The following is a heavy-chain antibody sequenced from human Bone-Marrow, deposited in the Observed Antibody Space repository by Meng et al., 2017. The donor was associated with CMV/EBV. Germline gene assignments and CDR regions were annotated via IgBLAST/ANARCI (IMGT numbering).Heavy chain of an antibody. Sequence: GGSLRLSCAASGFTVSSKYMSWVRQAPGKGLEWVSLIYSDGNTFYADSVKGRFTISRDNPKNTLYLQMNRLRAEDTAVYYCARDYCSSTSCYGLWAFDIWGQGTMVTVSS. V-gene: IGHV3-53*01. CDR3: ARDYCSSTSCYGLWAFDI. CDR2: IYSDGNT. CDR1: GFTVSSKY. J-gene: IGHJ3*02. D-gene: IGHD2-2*01.